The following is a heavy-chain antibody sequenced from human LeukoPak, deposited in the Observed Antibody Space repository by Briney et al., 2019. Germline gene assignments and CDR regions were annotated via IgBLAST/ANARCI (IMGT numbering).Heavy chain of an antibody. D-gene: IGHD2-21*02. Sequence: GGSLRLSCAASGFTFSNYDMHWVRQATGEGLEWVSSIHTAGDTHYSGSAKGRFIISRENVKNSLYLQMNSLRAEDTAVYYCARGSCGYGDCYRALNIRGQGTIVTVSS. J-gene: IGHJ3*02. CDR3: ARGSCGYGDCYRALNI. V-gene: IGHV3-13*01. CDR2: IHTAGDT. CDR1: GFTFSNYD.